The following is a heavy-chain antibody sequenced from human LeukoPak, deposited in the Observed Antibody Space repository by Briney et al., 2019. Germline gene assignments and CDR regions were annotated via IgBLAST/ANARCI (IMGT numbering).Heavy chain of an antibody. V-gene: IGHV3-7*01. J-gene: IGHJ4*02. Sequence: GGSLRLSCAASGFTFSNYWMTWVRQAPGKGLEWVANIKQDGSEKYYVDSVKGRFTISRDNAKNSLYLQMNSLRVEGMAVYYCARVPSSSGWYPDYWGQGTLVTVSS. CDR3: ARVPSSSGWYPDY. D-gene: IGHD6-19*01. CDR2: IKQDGSEK. CDR1: GFTFSNYW.